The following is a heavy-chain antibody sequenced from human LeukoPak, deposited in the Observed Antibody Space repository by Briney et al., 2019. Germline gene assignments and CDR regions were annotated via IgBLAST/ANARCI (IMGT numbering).Heavy chain of an antibody. CDR3: ARGGSTDEAPYYYCYMDV. J-gene: IGHJ6*03. CDR1: GGTFSSYA. D-gene: IGHD3-16*01. Sequence: ASVKVSCKASGGTFSSYAISWVRQAPGQGLEWMGRIIPIFGTANYAQKFQGRVTITTDESTNTAYMGLSSLRSEDTAVYYCARGGSTDEAPYYYCYMDVWGKGTTVTVSS. CDR2: IIPIFGTA. V-gene: IGHV1-69*05.